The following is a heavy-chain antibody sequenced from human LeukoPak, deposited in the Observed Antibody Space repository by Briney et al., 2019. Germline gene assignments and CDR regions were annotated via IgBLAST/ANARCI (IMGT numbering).Heavy chain of an antibody. CDR1: GGTFSSYA. V-gene: IGHV1-69*13. CDR2: IIPIFGTA. CDR3: ARGESRRIFLRFLGSQGMDV. Sequence: ASVKVSCKAPGGTFSSYAISWVRQAPGQGLEWMGGIIPIFGTANYAQKFQGRVTITADESTSTAYMELSSLRSEDTAVYYCARGESRRIFLRFLGSQGMDVWGQGTTVTVSS. D-gene: IGHD3-3*01. J-gene: IGHJ6*02.